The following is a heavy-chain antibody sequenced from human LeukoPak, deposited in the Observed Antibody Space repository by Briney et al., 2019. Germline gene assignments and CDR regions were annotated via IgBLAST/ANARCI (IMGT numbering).Heavy chain of an antibody. CDR2: IWYDGSNK. Sequence: PGGSLRLSCAASGFTFSSYGMHWVRQAPGKGLEWVAVIWYDGSNKYYADSVKGRFTISRDNSKNTLYLQMNSLRAEDTAVYYCERGTIAAGGDYWGQGTLVTVSS. CDR3: ERGTIAAGGDY. J-gene: IGHJ4*02. V-gene: IGHV3-33*01. CDR1: GFTFSSYG. D-gene: IGHD6-13*01.